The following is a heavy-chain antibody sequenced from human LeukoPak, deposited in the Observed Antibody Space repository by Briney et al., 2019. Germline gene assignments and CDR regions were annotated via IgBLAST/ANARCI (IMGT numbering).Heavy chain of an antibody. J-gene: IGHJ4*02. V-gene: IGHV1-2*02. CDR2: INPNSGGT. CDR3: AREGGYCSSTSCYVGY. CDR1: GYTFTGYY. D-gene: IGHD2-2*01. Sequence: ASVTVSCKASGYTFTGYYMHWVRQAPGQGLEWMGWINPNSGGTNYAQKFQGRVTMTRDTSISPAYMELSRLRSDDTAVYYCAREGGYCSSTSCYVGYWGQGTLVTVSS.